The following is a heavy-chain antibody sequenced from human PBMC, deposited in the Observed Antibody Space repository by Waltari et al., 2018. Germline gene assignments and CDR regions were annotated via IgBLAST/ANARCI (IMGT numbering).Heavy chain of an antibody. D-gene: IGHD4-17*01. CDR2: IYYSGNT. V-gene: IGHV4-59*01. CDR3: ARGALNPPDYGDPVAGLDY. CDR1: GGSISSYY. J-gene: IGHJ4*02. Sequence: QVQLQESGPGLVKPSETLSLTCTVSGGSISSYYWSWIRQPPGKGLEWIGYIYYSGNTNYNPSLKSRVTISVDTSKNQFSLKLSSVTAADTAVYYCARGALNPPDYGDPVAGLDYWGQGTLVTVSS.